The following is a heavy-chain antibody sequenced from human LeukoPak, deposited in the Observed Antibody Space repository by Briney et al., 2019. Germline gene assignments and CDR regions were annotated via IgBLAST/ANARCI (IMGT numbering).Heavy chain of an antibody. CDR2: IYYSGST. D-gene: IGHD3-10*01. Sequence: SETLSLTCTVSGGSISSSSYYWGWIRQPPGKGLEWIGSIYYSGSTYYNPSLKSRVTISVDTSKNQFSLKLSSATAADTAVYYCARQGPLWFGELLYIPNYYYYGMDVWGQGTTVTVSS. J-gene: IGHJ6*02. CDR3: ARQGPLWFGELLYIPNYYYYGMDV. CDR1: GGSISSSSYY. V-gene: IGHV4-39*01.